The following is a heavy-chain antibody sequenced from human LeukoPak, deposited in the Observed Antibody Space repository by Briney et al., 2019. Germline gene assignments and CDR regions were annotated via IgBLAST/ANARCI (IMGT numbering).Heavy chain of an antibody. CDR2: IYYSGST. V-gene: IGHV4-59*01. J-gene: IGHJ6*03. CDR1: GGSFSGYY. Sequence: SETLSLTCAVYGGSFSGYYWSWLRQPPGKGLEWIGYIYYSGSTNYNPSLKSRVTISVDTSKNQFSLKLSSVTAADTAVYYCAREGGEVVDDYYYYYMDVWGKGTTVTISS. CDR3: AREGGEVVDDYYYYYMDV. D-gene: IGHD3-22*01.